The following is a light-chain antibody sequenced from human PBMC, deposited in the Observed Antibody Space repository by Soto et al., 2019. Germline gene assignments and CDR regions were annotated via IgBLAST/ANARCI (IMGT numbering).Light chain of an antibody. J-gene: IGKJ2*01. Sequence: EIVLTQSPATLSLSPGERXTLSCRASQSVSSYLAWYQQKPGQAPRLLIYDASNRATGIPARFSGSGSGTDFTLTISSLEPXXXXXXXXXXXXXXPPKYTVGQGTKLEIK. CDR3: XXXXXXPPKYT. CDR2: DAS. V-gene: IGKV3-11*01. CDR1: QSVSSY.